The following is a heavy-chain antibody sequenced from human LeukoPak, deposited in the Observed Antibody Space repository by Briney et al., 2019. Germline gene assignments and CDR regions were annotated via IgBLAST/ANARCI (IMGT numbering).Heavy chain of an antibody. Sequence: GGSLRLSCAAPGFTVSSNYMSWVRQAPGKGLEWVSVIYSGGSTYYADSVKGRFTISRDNSKNTLYLLMNSLRAEDTAVYYCARTLDGSYYVLDYWGQGTLVTVSS. J-gene: IGHJ4*02. CDR1: GFTVSSNY. CDR2: IYSGGST. D-gene: IGHD1-26*01. V-gene: IGHV3-53*01. CDR3: ARTLDGSYYVLDY.